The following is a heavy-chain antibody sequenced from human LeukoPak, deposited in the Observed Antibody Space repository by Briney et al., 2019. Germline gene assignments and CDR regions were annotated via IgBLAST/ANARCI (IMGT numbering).Heavy chain of an antibody. Sequence: GGSLRRSSAASGFTFSSYAMSWVRQAPGKGLEWVSAIGSSGGDTNYADSVKGRFTISRDNSKNTLHLQMNSLRAEDTAVYYCAKKIAAGTLSFDYWGQGTLVTVSS. CDR2: IGSSGGDT. J-gene: IGHJ4*02. CDR1: GFTFSSYA. CDR3: AKKIAAGTLSFDY. V-gene: IGHV3-23*01. D-gene: IGHD6-13*01.